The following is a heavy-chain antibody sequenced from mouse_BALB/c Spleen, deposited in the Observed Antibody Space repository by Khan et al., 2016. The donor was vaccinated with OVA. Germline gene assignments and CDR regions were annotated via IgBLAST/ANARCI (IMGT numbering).Heavy chain of an antibody. D-gene: IGHD1-1*01. V-gene: IGHV5-6*01. Sequence: EVQLQESGGDLVEPGGSLKLSCAASGFTFSTYGMSWVRQTPDKRLEWVATISTGGHYTYYPDSVRGRFTISRDNAKNTLYLQMTSLKSEDTAMFYCARRAYYYGSEGFAYWGQGTLVTVSA. CDR3: ARRAYYYGSEGFAY. J-gene: IGHJ3*01. CDR1: GFTFSTYG. CDR2: ISTGGHYT.